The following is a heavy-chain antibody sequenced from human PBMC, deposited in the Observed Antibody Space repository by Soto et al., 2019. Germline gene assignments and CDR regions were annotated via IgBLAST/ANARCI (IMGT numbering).Heavy chain of an antibody. CDR3: ASREGAGDDAFDI. Sequence: QVQLQESGPGLVKPSQTLSLTCTVSGGSISSGDYYWSWIRQPPGKGLEWIGYIYYRGSTHYNPSVKKRITMSVDTSKNQISLKLGSVNAADTAEDYGASREGAGDDAFDIWGQGTIVTVSS. J-gene: IGHJ3*02. CDR2: IYYRGST. D-gene: IGHD7-27*01. CDR1: GGSISSGDYY. V-gene: IGHV4-30-4*01.